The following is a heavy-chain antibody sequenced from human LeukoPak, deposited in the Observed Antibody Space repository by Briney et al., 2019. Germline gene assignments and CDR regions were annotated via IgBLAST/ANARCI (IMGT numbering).Heavy chain of an antibody. Sequence: GESLKISCKGSGYNFTNYWIGWVRQMPGKGLEWMGIIFPGDSDTRYSPSFEGQVTISADKSISTAYLQWRSPKASDTAMYYCARDSYDSSGYYPGSKWFDPWGQGTLVTVSS. D-gene: IGHD3-22*01. CDR2: IFPGDSDT. J-gene: IGHJ5*02. CDR3: ARDSYDSSGYYPGSKWFDP. CDR1: GYNFTNYW. V-gene: IGHV5-51*01.